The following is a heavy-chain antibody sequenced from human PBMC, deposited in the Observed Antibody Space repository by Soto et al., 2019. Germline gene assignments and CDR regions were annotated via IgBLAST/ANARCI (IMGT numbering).Heavy chain of an antibody. CDR2: ISSSSSTI. Sequence: GGSLRLSCAASGFTFSSYSMNWVRQAPGKGLEWASYISSSSSTIYYADSVKGRFTISRDNAKNSLYLQMNSLRAEDTAVYYCAREMKVLLWFGELLDGVVDYWGQGTLVTVSS. V-gene: IGHV3-48*01. CDR3: AREMKVLLWFGELLDGVVDY. J-gene: IGHJ4*02. D-gene: IGHD3-10*01. CDR1: GFTFSSYS.